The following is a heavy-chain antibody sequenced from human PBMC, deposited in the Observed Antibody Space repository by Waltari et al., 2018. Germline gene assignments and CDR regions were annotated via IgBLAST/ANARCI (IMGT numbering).Heavy chain of an antibody. D-gene: IGHD3-10*01. CDR2: IGGGSRTYT. Sequence: HLAESGGGLVKPGGSLRLPCTASGFGFSASDMNWVRQAPGRGLEWVSSIGGGSRTYTFYADSVKGRFTISRDNAKNSLYLQMNSLRAGDSAVYYCTRDLYGSGGDWFDPWGQGTLVSVSS. V-gene: IGHV3-21*03. J-gene: IGHJ5*02. CDR1: GFGFSASD. CDR3: TRDLYGSGGDWFDP.